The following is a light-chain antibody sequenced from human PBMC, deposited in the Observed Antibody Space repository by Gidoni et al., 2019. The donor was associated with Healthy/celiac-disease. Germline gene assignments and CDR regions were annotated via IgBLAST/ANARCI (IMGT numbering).Light chain of an antibody. CDR3: QAWDSIYVV. CDR2: QDS. J-gene: IGLJ2*01. Sequence: SYELTQQPSVSVSPGQTASITCSGDKLGDKYACWYQQKPGQSPVLVIYQDSKRPSGIPERFSGSNSGNTATLTISGTQAMDEADYYCQAWDSIYVVFGGGTKLTVL. CDR1: KLGDKY. V-gene: IGLV3-1*01.